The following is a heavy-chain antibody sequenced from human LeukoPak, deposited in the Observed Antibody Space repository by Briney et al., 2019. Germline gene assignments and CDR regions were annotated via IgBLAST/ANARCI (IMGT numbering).Heavy chain of an antibody. Sequence: PGGSLRLSCAASGFTFSSYGMHWVRQAPGKGLEWVSFIRYDGGKKYYADSVKGRFTISRDNSKNTLYLQMNSLRAEDTAVYYCARRAGAYSHPYDYWGQGTLVTVSS. CDR1: GFTFSSYG. CDR3: ARRAGAYSHPYDY. CDR2: IRYDGGKK. V-gene: IGHV3-30*02. J-gene: IGHJ4*02. D-gene: IGHD4/OR15-4a*01.